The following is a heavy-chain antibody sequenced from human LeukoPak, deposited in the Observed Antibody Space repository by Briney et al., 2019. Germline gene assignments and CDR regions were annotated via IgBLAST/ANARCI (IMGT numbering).Heavy chain of an antibody. V-gene: IGHV4-59*01. D-gene: IGHD4/OR15-4a*01. CDR1: GGSFSGYY. CDR2: VYYSGST. Sequence: SETLSLTCTVSGGSFSGYYWSWIRQPPEKGLEWIGYVYYSGSTNYNPSLKSRVTISVDTSKNQFSLKLSSVTAADTAVYYCARDPGYVYDYDYFDYWGQGTLVTVSS. J-gene: IGHJ4*02. CDR3: ARDPGYVYDYDYFDY.